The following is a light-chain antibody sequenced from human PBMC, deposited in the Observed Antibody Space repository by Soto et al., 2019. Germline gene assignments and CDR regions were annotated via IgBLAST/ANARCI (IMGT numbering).Light chain of an antibody. CDR2: GTS. CDR1: QSISKW. CDR3: QQSYGSPPYT. V-gene: IGKV1-39*01. J-gene: IGKJ2*01. Sequence: DIQMTQSPSTLSASVGDRVTITCRASQSISKWLAWYQQKPGKAPKPLIYGTSSLQSGVPSRFSGSGSGTDFTLTISSLQPEDFATYYCQQSYGSPPYTFGQGTKVDIK.